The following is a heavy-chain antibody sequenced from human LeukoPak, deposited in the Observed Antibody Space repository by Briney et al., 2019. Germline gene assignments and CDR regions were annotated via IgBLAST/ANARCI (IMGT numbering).Heavy chain of an antibody. V-gene: IGHV3-30*02. J-gene: IGHJ5*01. CDR2: IRFDGSNK. CDR3: AKDYEEGVPGSFNWLDS. Sequence: GGALRLSCAASGFTFSSYGLHWVRQAPGKGLEWVAFIRFDGSNKYHADSVKGRFTISRDNAKNTLFLQMNSLRAEDTAVYYWAKDYEEGVPGSFNWLDSWGQGTLVIVSS. D-gene: IGHD2-2*01. CDR1: GFTFSSYG.